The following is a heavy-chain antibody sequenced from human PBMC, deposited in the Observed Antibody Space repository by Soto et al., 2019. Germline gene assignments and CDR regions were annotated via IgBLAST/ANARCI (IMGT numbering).Heavy chain of an antibody. V-gene: IGHV4-39*01. CDR2: IYYSGST. CDR3: ATCKIDIVQPAYFDY. Sequence: SETLSLTCPVSGGSISSSSYYWGWIRQPPGKGLEWIGSIYYSGSTYYNPSLKSRVTISVDTSKNQFSLKLSSVTAADTAVYYCATCKIDIVQPAYFDYWGQGTLVTVSS. CDR1: GGSISSSSYY. D-gene: IGHD2-8*01. J-gene: IGHJ4*02.